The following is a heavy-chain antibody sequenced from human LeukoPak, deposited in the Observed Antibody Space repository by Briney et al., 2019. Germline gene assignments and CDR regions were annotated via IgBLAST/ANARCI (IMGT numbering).Heavy chain of an antibody. D-gene: IGHD2-2*01. V-gene: IGHV1-2*02. CDR1: GYTFTSYG. CDR3: ARGGFIVVVPAATGWFDP. J-gene: IGHJ5*02. Sequence: ASVKVSCKASGYTFTSYGISWVRQAPGQGLEWMGWINPNSGGTNYAQKFQGRVTMTRDTSISTAYMELSRLRSDDTAVYYCARGGFIVVVPAATGWFDPWGQGTLVTVSS. CDR2: INPNSGGT.